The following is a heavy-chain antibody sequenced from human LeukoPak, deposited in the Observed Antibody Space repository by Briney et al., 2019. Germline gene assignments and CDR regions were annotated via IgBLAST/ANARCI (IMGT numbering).Heavy chain of an antibody. V-gene: IGHV3-48*03. J-gene: IGHJ6*02. CDR3: ARERVDFGDWSRYYHYGMDV. D-gene: IGHD4-17*01. CDR2: MSFSGSTI. Sequence: PGGSLRLSCVASGFTFSSYEMNWVRQAPGRGLEWVSYMSFSGSTIYYADSVKGRFTISRDNAKNSLYLQMNSLRAEDTAVYYCARERVDFGDWSRYYHYGMDVWGQGTTVTVTS. CDR1: GFTFSSYE.